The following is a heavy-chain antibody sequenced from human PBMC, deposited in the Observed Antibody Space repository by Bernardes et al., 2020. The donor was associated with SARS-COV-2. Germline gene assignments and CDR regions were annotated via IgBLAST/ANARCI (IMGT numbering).Heavy chain of an antibody. D-gene: IGHD3-22*01. J-gene: IGHJ4*02. CDR3: ARSGTMIGKYYFDY. V-gene: IGHV4-4*02. CDR2: VYHSGRT. Sequence: SETLSLTCAVSGGSSSSINWWSWVRQPPGKGLEWIGEVYHSGRTNYNPSLKSRVTLSVDMSRSQFSLNLSSVTAADTAVYYCARSGTMIGKYYFDYWGQGTLVTVSS. CDR1: GGSSSSINW.